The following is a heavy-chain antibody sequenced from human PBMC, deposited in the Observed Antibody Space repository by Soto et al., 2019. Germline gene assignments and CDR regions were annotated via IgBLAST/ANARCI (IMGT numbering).Heavy chain of an antibody. CDR2: INPNSGGT. V-gene: IGHV1-2*04. CDR1: GYTFTGYY. D-gene: IGHD2-21*01. Sequence: ASVKVSCKASGYTFTGYYMHWVRQAPGQGLEWMGWINPNSGGTNYAQKFQGWVTMTRDTSISTAYMELSRLRSDDTAVYYCARGGVAYSYFPYYYFDQWGQGTLVTVSS. J-gene: IGHJ4*02. CDR3: ARGGVAYSYFPYYYFDQ.